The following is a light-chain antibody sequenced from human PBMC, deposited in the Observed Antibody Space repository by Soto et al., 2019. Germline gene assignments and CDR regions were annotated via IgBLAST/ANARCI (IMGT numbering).Light chain of an antibody. Sequence: TVMTQSPDSLAVSLGERDTINCKSSQPVLYSSNNRNYLAWYQQRPGQPPKLLIYWASTRESGVPDRFSGSGSGTDFTLTITSLQAEDVAVYYCHQYLSAPFTFGQGTKLEIK. V-gene: IGKV4-1*01. J-gene: IGKJ2*01. CDR3: HQYLSAPFT. CDR2: WAS. CDR1: QPVLYSSNNRNY.